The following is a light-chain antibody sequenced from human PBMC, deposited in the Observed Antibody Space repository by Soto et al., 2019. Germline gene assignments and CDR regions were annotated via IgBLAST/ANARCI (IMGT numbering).Light chain of an antibody. J-gene: IGKJ1*01. V-gene: IGKV3-20*01. CDR2: GAS. Sequence: EIVLTQSPGTLSLSPGERATLSCRASQSVTSSYLAWYQQKPGQAPRLLIYGASSRATGIPDRFSGSGSGTDFTLTISRLELEDFAVYYCHQYGSSPRTFGQGTKVDIK. CDR1: QSVTSSY. CDR3: HQYGSSPRT.